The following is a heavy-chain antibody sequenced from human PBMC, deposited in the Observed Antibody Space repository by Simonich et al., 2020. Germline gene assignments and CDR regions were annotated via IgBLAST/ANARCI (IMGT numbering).Heavy chain of an antibody. CDR3: ARLPDY. V-gene: IGHV4-59*08. CDR1: GGSIRTYY. J-gene: IGHJ4*02. Sequence: QVQLQESGPGLVKPSETLSLTCTVSGGSIRTYYWSWIRQPPGKGLEWIGYIYSSGSTNYNPSLKSRVTISVDTSKNQFSLKLSSVTAADTAVYYCARLPDYWGQGTLVTVSS. CDR2: IYSSGST.